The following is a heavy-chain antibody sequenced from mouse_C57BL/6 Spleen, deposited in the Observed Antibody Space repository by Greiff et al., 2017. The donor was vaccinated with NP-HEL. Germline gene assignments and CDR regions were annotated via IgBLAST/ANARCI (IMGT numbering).Heavy chain of an antibody. CDR3: AKIHYYGSSYDYAMDY. Sequence: QVQLQQSGAELMKPGASVKLSCKATGYTFTGYWIEWVKQRPGHGLEWIGEILPGSGSTNYNEKFKGKATFTADTSSNTAYMQLSSLTTEDSAIYYCAKIHYYGSSYDYAMDYWGQGTSVTVSS. CDR2: ILPGSGST. CDR1: GYTFTGYW. D-gene: IGHD1-1*01. V-gene: IGHV1-9*01. J-gene: IGHJ4*01.